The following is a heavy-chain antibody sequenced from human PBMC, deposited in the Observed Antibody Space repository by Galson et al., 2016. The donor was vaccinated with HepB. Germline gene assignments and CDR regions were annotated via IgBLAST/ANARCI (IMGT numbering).Heavy chain of an antibody. J-gene: IGHJ4*02. CDR1: GYNFIDYG. CDR2: ISIHSGNT. Sequence: SVKVSCKASGYNFIDYGISWVRQAPGQGLEWMGWISIHSGNTDYAQKFQDRVTMTADTSTSTVYMELRSRGSDDTAVHYCARARSNQDVWGQGTLVTVSS. D-gene: IGHD1-14*01. V-gene: IGHV1-18*04. CDR3: ARARSNQDV.